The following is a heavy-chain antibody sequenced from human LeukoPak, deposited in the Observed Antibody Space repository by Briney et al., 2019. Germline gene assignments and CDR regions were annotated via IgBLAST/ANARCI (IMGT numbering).Heavy chain of an antibody. D-gene: IGHD6-13*01. CDR3: ARDSRIAAATHFDY. J-gene: IGHJ4*02. Sequence: SETLSLTCTVSGGSIVSYYWSWIRQPPGKGLEWIGYIYYSGSTNCNPSLKSRVTISVDTSKNQFSLKLSSVTAADTAVYYCARDSRIAAATHFDYWGQGTLVTVSS. CDR1: GGSIVSYY. CDR2: IYYSGST. V-gene: IGHV4-59*01.